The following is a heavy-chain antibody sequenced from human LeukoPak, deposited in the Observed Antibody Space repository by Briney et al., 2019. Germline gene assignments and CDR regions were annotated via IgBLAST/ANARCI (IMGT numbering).Heavy chain of an antibody. CDR3: VREIGAPGSFNF. CDR2: ISRDGTIT. D-gene: IGHD6-13*01. J-gene: IGHJ3*01. Sequence: GGSLRLSCAASGFTFSSSWMHWVRQAPGKGLAWVSRISRDGTITDYADSVKGRFTISRDNAKNTLYLQMNSLRSDDTALFYCVREIGAPGSFNFWGPGTMVAVPS. CDR1: GFTFSSSW. V-gene: IGHV3-74*01.